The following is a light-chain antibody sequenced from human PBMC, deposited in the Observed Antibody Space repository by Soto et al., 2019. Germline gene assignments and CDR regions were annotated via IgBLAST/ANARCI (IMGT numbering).Light chain of an antibody. CDR1: QSLLYSNGYIY. J-gene: IGKJ4*01. Sequence: DVVLTQSPLSLPVTPGEPASISCRSSQSLLYSNGYIYLGWYVQKPGQSPQLLIFLCSNRASGVPVRVSGSVSGTDFTLSIISVEADDVGVYYCMQSRQLPRTFGGGTKVEIK. CDR2: LCS. V-gene: IGKV2-28*01. CDR3: MQSRQLPRT.